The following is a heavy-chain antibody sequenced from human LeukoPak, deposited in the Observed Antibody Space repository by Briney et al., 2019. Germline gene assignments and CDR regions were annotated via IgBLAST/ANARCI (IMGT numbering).Heavy chain of an antibody. Sequence: GGSLRLSCAASGFTFSSHGMHWVRQAPGKGLEWVAVISYDGSEKYYADSVKGRFTISRDNSMNALYLQMNSLRGEDTAVYYCARWVITAADIDYWGQGTLVTVSS. D-gene: IGHD2-15*01. CDR1: GFTFSSHG. J-gene: IGHJ4*02. CDR2: ISYDGSEK. V-gene: IGHV3-30*03. CDR3: ARWVITAADIDY.